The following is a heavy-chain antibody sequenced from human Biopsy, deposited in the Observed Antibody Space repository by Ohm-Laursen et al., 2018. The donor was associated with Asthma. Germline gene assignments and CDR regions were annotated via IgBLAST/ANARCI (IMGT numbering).Heavy chain of an antibody. V-gene: IGHV1-69*01. CDR2: VIPIYGTT. CDR3: AREVSTVDYGYYYFAMDV. D-gene: IGHD4-17*01. Sequence: SSVKVSCKVHGDILSSFGIKWVRKAPGQGLEWMGGVIPIYGTTHTAQKFQGRVTITADESTSTAYMELSSLRSEDTAVYYCAREVSTVDYGYYYFAMDVWGQGTTVTVSS. CDR1: GDILSSFG. J-gene: IGHJ6*02.